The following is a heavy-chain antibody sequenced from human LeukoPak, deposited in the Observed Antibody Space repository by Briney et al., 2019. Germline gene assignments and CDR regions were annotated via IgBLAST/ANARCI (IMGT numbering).Heavy chain of an antibody. Sequence: SETLSLTCAVYGGSFSGYYWSWIRQPPGKGLEWIGEINHSGNTNYNPSLKSRVTISVDTTKNQFSLKLSSVTAADTAVYYCARGPGMSRADYWGQGTLVTVSS. CDR3: ARGPGMSRADY. CDR1: GGSFSGYY. J-gene: IGHJ4*02. D-gene: IGHD1-14*01. V-gene: IGHV4-34*01. CDR2: INHSGNT.